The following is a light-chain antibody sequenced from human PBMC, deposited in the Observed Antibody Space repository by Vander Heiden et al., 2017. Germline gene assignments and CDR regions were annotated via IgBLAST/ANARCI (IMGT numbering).Light chain of an antibody. V-gene: IGLV2-11*01. CDR2: DVT. CDR3: CSYAGSYTWV. J-gene: IGLJ3*02. Sequence: QSALTQPRPVPGPPGQSVTISCCGTSSDVGAYDYVSWYQQQPGKASKLLIYDVTKWPSGVPDRFSGSKSGNTATLTISGLLTEDEADYYCCSYAGSYTWVFGGGTKVTVL. CDR1: SSDVGAYDY.